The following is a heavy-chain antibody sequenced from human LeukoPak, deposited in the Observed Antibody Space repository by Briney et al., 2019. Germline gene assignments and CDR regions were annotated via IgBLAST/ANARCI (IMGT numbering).Heavy chain of an antibody. CDR3: AAGSVRGYYYGMDV. V-gene: IGHV1-58*02. D-gene: IGHD3-10*01. CDR1: GFTFTSSA. J-gene: IGHJ6*02. Sequence: GTSVKVSCKASGFTFTSSAMQWVRQARGQRLEWIGWIVVGSGNTNYAQKFQERVTITRDMSTSTAYMELSSPRSEDTAVYYCAAGSVRGYYYGMDVWGQGTTVTVSS. CDR2: IVVGSGNT.